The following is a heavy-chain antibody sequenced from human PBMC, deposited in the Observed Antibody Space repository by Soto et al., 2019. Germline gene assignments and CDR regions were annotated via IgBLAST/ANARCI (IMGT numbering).Heavy chain of an antibody. CDR3: ARDHKGGYYYYGMDV. J-gene: IGHJ6*02. Sequence: PGGSLRLSCAASGFTFSSYEMNWVRQAPGKGLEWASYISSSGSTIYYADSVKGRFTISRDNAKNSLYLQMNGLRAEDTAVYYCARDHKGGYYYYGMDVWGQGTTVTVSS. CDR2: ISSSGSTI. V-gene: IGHV3-48*03. CDR1: GFTFSSYE.